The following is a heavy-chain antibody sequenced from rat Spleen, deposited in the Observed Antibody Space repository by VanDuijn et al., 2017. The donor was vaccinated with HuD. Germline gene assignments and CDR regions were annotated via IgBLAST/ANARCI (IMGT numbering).Heavy chain of an antibody. D-gene: IGHD1-10*01. Sequence: EVQLVESGGGLVQPRRSMKLSCAASGFTFSNYYMAWVRQAPTKGLEWVASISTGGGSTYYRDSVKGRFTISRDNTKSTLFLQMDSLRSEDAATYYCARQSPGYYNNFMDWFAYWGQGTLVSVSS. CDR2: ISTGGGST. CDR3: ARQSPGYYNNFMDWFAY. V-gene: IGHV5-25*01. J-gene: IGHJ3*01. CDR1: GFTFSNYY.